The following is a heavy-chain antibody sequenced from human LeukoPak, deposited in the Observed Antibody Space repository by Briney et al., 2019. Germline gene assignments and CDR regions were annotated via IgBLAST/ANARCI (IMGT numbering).Heavy chain of an antibody. V-gene: IGHV4-4*02. D-gene: IGHD2-15*01. J-gene: IGHJ6*02. CDR1: GGSISSSNW. Sequence: SETLSLTCAVSGGSISSSNWWSWVRQPPGKGLEWIGEIYHSGSTNYNPSLKSRVTISVDKSKNQFSLKLSSVTAADTAMYYCARALYCSGGSCYSSGMDVWGQGTTVTVSS. CDR2: IYHSGST. CDR3: ARALYCSGGSCYSSGMDV.